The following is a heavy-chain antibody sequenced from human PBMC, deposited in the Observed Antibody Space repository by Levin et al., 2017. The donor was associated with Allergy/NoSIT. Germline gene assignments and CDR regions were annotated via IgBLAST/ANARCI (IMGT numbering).Heavy chain of an antibody. CDR3: ARDRVIPATGGNYYYYGMDV. Sequence: SETLSLTCTVSGGSVSSGSHHWSWIRQPPGRGLEWIGCIHYSGSTKYNPSLKSRVTISVDTSKNQASLKLSSVTAADTAIYYCARDRVIPATGGNYYYYGMDVWGQGTTVTVSS. CDR1: GGSVSSGSHH. CDR2: IHYSGST. V-gene: IGHV4-61*01. J-gene: IGHJ6*02. D-gene: IGHD2-2*01.